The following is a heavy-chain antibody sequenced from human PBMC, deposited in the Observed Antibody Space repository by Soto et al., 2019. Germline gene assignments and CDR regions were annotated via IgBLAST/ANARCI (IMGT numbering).Heavy chain of an antibody. CDR3: ARDMGSSWPNQYYFDY. D-gene: IGHD6-13*01. CDR1: GFTFSSYA. Sequence: QVQLVESGGGVVQPGRSLRLSCAASGFTFSSYAMHWVRQAPGKGLEWVAVISYDGSNKYYADSVKGRFTISRDNSKNTLYLQMNSLRAEDTAVYYCARDMGSSWPNQYYFDYWGQGTLVTVSS. J-gene: IGHJ4*02. V-gene: IGHV3-30-3*01. CDR2: ISYDGSNK.